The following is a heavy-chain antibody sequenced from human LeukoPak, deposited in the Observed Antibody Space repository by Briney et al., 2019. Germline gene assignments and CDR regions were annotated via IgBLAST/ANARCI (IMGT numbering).Heavy chain of an antibody. CDR2: IRYDGSNK. V-gene: IGHV3-30*02. CDR1: GFTFSSYG. CDR3: AESGDYDSQFDP. J-gene: IGHJ5*02. D-gene: IGHD3-3*01. Sequence: GGSLRLSCAASGFTFSSYGMHWVRQAPGKGLEWVAFIRYDGSNKYYADSVKGRFTISRDNSKNTLYLQMNSLRAEDTAVYYCAESGDYDSQFDPWGQGTLVTVSS.